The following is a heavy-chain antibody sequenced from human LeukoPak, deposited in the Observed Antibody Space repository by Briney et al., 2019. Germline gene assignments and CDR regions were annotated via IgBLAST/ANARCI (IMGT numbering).Heavy chain of an antibody. J-gene: IGHJ4*02. D-gene: IGHD3-10*01. CDR1: GGSISSSSYY. Sequence: SETLSLTCTVSGGSISSSSYYWGWIRQPPGKGLEWIGSIYYSGSTYYNPSLKSRVTISVDTSKNQFSLKLSSVTAADTAVYYCARDLHYYGWGGGGKDYWGQGTLVTVSS. CDR2: IYYSGST. V-gene: IGHV4-39*07. CDR3: ARDLHYYGWGGGGKDY.